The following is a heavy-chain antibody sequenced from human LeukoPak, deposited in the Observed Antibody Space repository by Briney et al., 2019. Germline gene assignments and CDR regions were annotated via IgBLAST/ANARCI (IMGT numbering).Heavy chain of an antibody. V-gene: IGHV3-74*01. CDR2: INRDGSST. CDR1: GIIFSNYW. Sequence: PGGSLRLSCAASGIIFSNYWMHWVRQAPGKGLVWVSRINRDGSSTSYADSVKGRFTISRDNAKNTLYLQMNSLRAEDTAVYYCCLEVGAKRGCDYWGQGTLVTVSS. CDR3: CLEVGAKRGCDY. D-gene: IGHD1-26*01. J-gene: IGHJ4*02.